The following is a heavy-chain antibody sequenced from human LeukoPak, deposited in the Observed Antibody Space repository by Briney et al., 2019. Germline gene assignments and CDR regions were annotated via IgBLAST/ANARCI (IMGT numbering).Heavy chain of an antibody. D-gene: IGHD1-26*01. J-gene: IGHJ3*02. CDR2: IYYSGST. Sequence: KPSETLFLTCTVSGGSISSYYWSWIRQPPGKGLEWIGYIYYSGSTNYNPSLKSRVTISVDTSKNQFSLKLSSVTAADTAVYYCARYSGSFYHGLFHAFDIWGQGTMVTVSS. CDR3: ARYSGSFYHGLFHAFDI. V-gene: IGHV4-59*08. CDR1: GGSISSYY.